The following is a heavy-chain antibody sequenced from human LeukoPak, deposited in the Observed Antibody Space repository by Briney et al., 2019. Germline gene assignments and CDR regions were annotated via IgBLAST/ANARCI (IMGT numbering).Heavy chain of an antibody. CDR3: ASTPRGYCSGGSCYSLYYFDY. D-gene: IGHD2-15*01. V-gene: IGHV5-51*01. CDR1: GYSFTSYW. CDR2: IYPGDSDT. J-gene: IGHJ4*02. Sequence: GESLKISCKGSGYSFTSYWIGWVRQMPGKGLEWMGIIYPGDSDTRCSPSFQGQVTISADKSISTAYLQWSSLKASDTAMYYCASTPRGYCSGGSCYSLYYFDYWGQGTLVTVSS.